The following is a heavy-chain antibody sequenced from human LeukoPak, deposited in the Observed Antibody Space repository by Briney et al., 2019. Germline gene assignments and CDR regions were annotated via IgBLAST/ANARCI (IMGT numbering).Heavy chain of an antibody. CDR3: ARGLEDTAMDHTDY. CDR2: MNPNSGNT. J-gene: IGHJ4*02. CDR1: GYTFTSYD. D-gene: IGHD5-18*01. Sequence: GASVKVSCKASGYTFTSYDINWVRQATGQGLEWMGWMNPNSGNTGYAQKFQGRVTMTRNTSISTAYMELSSLRSEDTAVYYCARGLEDTAMDHTDYWGQGTLVTVSS. V-gene: IGHV1-8*01.